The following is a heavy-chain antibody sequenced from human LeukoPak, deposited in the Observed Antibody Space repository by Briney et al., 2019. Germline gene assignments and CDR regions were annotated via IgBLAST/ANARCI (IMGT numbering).Heavy chain of an antibody. CDR1: GGSISSSSYY. CDR2: ISYSGST. CDR3: ARLPRITIFGVVISPDAFDI. D-gene: IGHD3-3*01. V-gene: IGHV4-39*07. Sequence: SETLSLTCTVSGGSISSSSYYWGCIRQPPGKGLECVGSISYSGSTYYNPSLKSRVTISVDTSKNQFSLKLSSVTAADTAVYYCARLPRITIFGVVISPDAFDIWGQGTMVTVSS. J-gene: IGHJ3*02.